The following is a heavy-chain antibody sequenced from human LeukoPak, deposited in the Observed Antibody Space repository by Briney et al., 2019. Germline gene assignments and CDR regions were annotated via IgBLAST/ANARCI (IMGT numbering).Heavy chain of an antibody. CDR3: ARVGYYYDSSGYYSYFDY. Sequence: PGGSLRLSCAASGFTFDDYDMSWVRQAPGKGLEWVSGINWNGGSTGYADSVKGRFTISRDNAKNSLYLQMNSLRAEDTALYYCARVGYYYDSSGYYSYFDYWGQGTLVTVSS. CDR1: GFTFDDYD. V-gene: IGHV3-20*04. J-gene: IGHJ4*02. D-gene: IGHD3-22*01. CDR2: INWNGGST.